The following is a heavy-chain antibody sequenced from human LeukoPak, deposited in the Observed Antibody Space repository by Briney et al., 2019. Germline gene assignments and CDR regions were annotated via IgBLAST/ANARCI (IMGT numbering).Heavy chain of an antibody. CDR1: GFTFSSYA. Sequence: GGSLRLSCAVSGFTFSSYAMSWVRQAPGKGLEWVSSMSGSGGSTYYADSVKGRFTISRDDSKNTLYLQMNSLRAEDTAVYYCARVRYGELDVWGQGTTVTVSS. D-gene: IGHD4-17*01. V-gene: IGHV3-23*01. CDR3: ARVRYGELDV. J-gene: IGHJ6*02. CDR2: MSGSGGST.